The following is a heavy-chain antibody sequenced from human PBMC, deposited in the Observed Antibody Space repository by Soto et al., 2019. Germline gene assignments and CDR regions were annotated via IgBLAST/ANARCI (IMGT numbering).Heavy chain of an antibody. CDR2: ISSSGSTI. CDR1: GFTFSDYY. Sequence: GGSLRLSCAASGFTFSDYYMSWIRQAPGKGLEWVSYISSSGSTIYYADSVKGRFTISRDNAKNSLYLQMNSLRAEDTAVYYCARFTYIVEVPAAMAPHFDYWGQGTLVTVSS. CDR3: ARFTYIVEVPAAMAPHFDY. V-gene: IGHV3-11*01. D-gene: IGHD2-2*01. J-gene: IGHJ4*02.